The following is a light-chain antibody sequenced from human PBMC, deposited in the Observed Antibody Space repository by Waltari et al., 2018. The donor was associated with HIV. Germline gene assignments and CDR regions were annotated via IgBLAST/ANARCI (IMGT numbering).Light chain of an antibody. CDR3: QHYFSLPWT. Sequence: DIVMTQSPDSLLVSLGERATIDCKSSRTVSYPSKRKMYLAWYQRKTGQPPKLLFHWASSREAGVPDRFSASGSGTNFTLTFRSLHAEDVATYCCQHYFSLPWTFGQGTKVEIK. CDR1: RTVSYPSKRKMY. CDR2: WAS. V-gene: IGKV4-1*01. J-gene: IGKJ1*01.